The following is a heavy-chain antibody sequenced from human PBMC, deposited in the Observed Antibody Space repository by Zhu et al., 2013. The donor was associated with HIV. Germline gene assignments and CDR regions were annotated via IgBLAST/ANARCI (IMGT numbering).Heavy chain of an antibody. Sequence: QVQLVQSGAEVKKPGSSVKVSCKASGGTFSSYAITWVRQAPGQGLEWMGGIIPMFDTTNYAQKFQGRVTITADESTSTAYMELSSLRSEDTAVYYCAKIRGYCSSSSCDGDWFDPVGPREPWSPSPQ. V-gene: IGHV1-69*01. CDR1: GGTFSSYA. CDR2: IIPMFDTT. D-gene: IGHD2-2*01. J-gene: IGHJ5*02. CDR3: AKIRGYCSSSSCDGDWFDP.